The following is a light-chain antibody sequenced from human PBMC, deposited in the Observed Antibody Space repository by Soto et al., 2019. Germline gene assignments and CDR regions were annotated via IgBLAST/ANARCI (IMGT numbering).Light chain of an antibody. Sequence: QSVLTQPPSVSGAPGQRVTISCTGSSSNIGAGYDVQWYQQLPGTAPKLLIYGNTNRPSRVPDRFSGSKSGTSASLAITGLQAEDEADYYCQSYDSSLSGLVFGTGTKLTVL. CDR3: QSYDSSLSGLV. CDR2: GNT. J-gene: IGLJ1*01. V-gene: IGLV1-40*01. CDR1: SSNIGAGYD.